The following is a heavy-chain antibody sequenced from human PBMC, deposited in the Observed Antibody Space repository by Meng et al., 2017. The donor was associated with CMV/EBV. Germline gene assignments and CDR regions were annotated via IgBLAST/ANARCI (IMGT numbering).Heavy chain of an antibody. CDR2: INHSGST. V-gene: IGHV4-34*01. J-gene: IGHJ4*02. D-gene: IGHD2-15*01. CDR1: GGSFSGYY. CDR3: ARGRSGYCSGGSCYSDY. Sequence: GSLRLSCAVYGGSFSGYYWSWIRQPPGKGLEWIGEINHSGSTNYKPSLKSRVTISVDTSKNQFSLKLSSVTAADTAVYYCARGRSGYCSGGSCYSDYWGQGTLVTVSS.